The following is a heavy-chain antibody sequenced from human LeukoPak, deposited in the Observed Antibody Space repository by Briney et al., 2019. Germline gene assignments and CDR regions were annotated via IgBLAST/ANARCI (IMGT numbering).Heavy chain of an antibody. V-gene: IGHV4-38-2*02. Sequence: SETLSLTCTVSGYSISSGYFWGWMRQPPGKGLEWIGSIYQRETAHYNPSLKSRVTISVDTSKNQFSLKLSSVTAADTAVYYCARAPPGVLVVYAHWGQGTLVTVSS. J-gene: IGHJ4*02. CDR2: IYQRETA. CDR3: ARAPPGVLVVYAH. CDR1: GYSISSGYF. D-gene: IGHD2-8*01.